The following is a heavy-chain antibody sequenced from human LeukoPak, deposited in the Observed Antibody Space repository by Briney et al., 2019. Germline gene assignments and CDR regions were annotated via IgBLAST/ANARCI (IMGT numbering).Heavy chain of an antibody. V-gene: IGHV3-11*01. D-gene: IGHD2-21*01. Sequence: PGGSLRLSCAASGFTFSDYYMSWIRQAPGKGLEWVSYISSSGSTIYYADSVKGRFTISRDNAKNSLYLQMNSLRSEDTAVYYCARFDYSGVYFDYWGQGTLVTVSS. CDR1: GFTFSDYY. J-gene: IGHJ4*02. CDR3: ARFDYSGVYFDY. CDR2: ISSSGSTI.